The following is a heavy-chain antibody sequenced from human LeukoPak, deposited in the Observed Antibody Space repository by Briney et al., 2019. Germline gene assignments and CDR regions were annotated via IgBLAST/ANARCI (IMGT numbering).Heavy chain of an antibody. D-gene: IGHD6-19*01. J-gene: IGHJ4*02. Sequence: PGGSLRLSCAASGFTFSSYAMSWVRQAPGKGLEWVAVISRHGSTKIYAASVKGRFTISRDNSKNTMYLQMNSLKTEDTAVYYCAREGSGWYFDYWGQGTLVTVSS. V-gene: IGHV3-30*03. CDR1: GFTFSSYA. CDR2: ISRHGSTK. CDR3: AREGSGWYFDY.